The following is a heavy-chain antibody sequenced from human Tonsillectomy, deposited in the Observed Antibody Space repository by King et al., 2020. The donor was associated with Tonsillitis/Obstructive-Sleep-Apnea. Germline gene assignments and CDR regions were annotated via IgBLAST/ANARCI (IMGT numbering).Heavy chain of an antibody. CDR3: ARVPVFWSGYSYSFSYMDV. V-gene: IGHV4-59*01. CDR1: GGSISSDY. D-gene: IGHD3-3*01. Sequence: VQLQESGPGLVKPSETLSLTCTVSGGSISSDYWSWIRQPPGKGLEWIGCIYYSGSTNYNPSLKSRVTISVDTSKNQFSLKLSSVTAADTAVYYCARVPVFWSGYSYSFSYMDVWGKGTTVTVSS. CDR2: IYYSGST. J-gene: IGHJ6*03.